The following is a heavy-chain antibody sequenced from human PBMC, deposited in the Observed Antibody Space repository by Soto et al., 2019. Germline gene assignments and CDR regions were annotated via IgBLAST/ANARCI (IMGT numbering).Heavy chain of an antibody. J-gene: IGHJ4*02. CDR3: ARERAIAATGIFYY. Sequence: LRLSFAASGFTFSNYSMSWVRQAPGKGLEWVAFTSYDGNNKDYADSVKGRFTISRDNSKNTLFLQVNSLRPEDTAVYYCARERAIAATGIFYYWGQGTLVTVS. CDR2: TSYDGNNK. V-gene: IGHV3-30-3*01. CDR1: GFTFSNYS. D-gene: IGHD6-13*01.